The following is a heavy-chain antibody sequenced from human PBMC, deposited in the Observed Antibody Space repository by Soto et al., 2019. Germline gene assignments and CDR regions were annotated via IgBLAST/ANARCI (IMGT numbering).Heavy chain of an antibody. CDR1: GGTYSSYA. D-gene: IGHD3-16*02. Sequence: SVKVSCKASGGTYSSYAISWVRQAPGQGLEWMGNIIPIFATTTYAQKFQGRVMITAHESTSTAYMDLSSLRFEDTAVYYCARLTLRLGELSKERVFEIWGPGTLVTVSS. J-gene: IGHJ4*02. CDR3: ARLTLRLGELSKERVFEI. CDR2: IIPIFATT. V-gene: IGHV1-69*13.